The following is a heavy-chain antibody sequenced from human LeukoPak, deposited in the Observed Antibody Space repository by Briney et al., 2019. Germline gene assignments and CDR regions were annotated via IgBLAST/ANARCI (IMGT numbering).Heavy chain of an antibody. J-gene: IGHJ6*03. CDR2: IWSDGNKR. CDR3: AKDPGASVSGFHMDV. V-gene: IGHV3-30*02. Sequence: GSLRPSCATPGSTFRTYGMHGARQATGKGLEWVSFIWSDGNKRFYADSVKGRFTISRDNSKNMLYLQMDSLRPEDTAVYYCAKDPGASVSGFHMDVWGKGTTGIVSS. D-gene: IGHD2-8*02. CDR1: GSTFRTYG.